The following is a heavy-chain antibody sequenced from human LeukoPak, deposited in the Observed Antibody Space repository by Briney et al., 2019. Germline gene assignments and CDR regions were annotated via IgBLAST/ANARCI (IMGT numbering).Heavy chain of an antibody. J-gene: IGHJ4*02. CDR2: MNPNSGNT. CDR1: GYTFTSYD. Sequence: ASVTVSFKSSGYTFTSYDINWLRQATGQGLAWMGWMNPNSGNTGYAQKFQGRVTMTRNSSITTAYMELSSLRSEDTAVYYCARRHGRCSDGSCYYPDYWGQGTLVTVSS. V-gene: IGHV1-8*01. CDR3: ARRHGRCSDGSCYYPDY. D-gene: IGHD2-15*01.